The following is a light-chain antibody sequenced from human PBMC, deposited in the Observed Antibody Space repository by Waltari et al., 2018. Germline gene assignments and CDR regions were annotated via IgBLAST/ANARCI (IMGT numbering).Light chain of an antibody. CDR3: QQYHNWLT. Sequence: IVMTQSPATLSVSPGERATLSCRASQSVTNNLAWYQQKPGQAPSLLIYGASTRATGIPARFSGSGSGTEFTLTISSMQSEDFAVYYCQQYHNWLTFGGGTKVEIK. V-gene: IGKV3-15*01. CDR2: GAS. CDR1: QSVTNN. J-gene: IGKJ4*01.